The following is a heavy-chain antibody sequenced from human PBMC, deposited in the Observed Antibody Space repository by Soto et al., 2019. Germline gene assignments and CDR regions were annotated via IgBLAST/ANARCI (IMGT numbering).Heavy chain of an antibody. CDR1: GGSISPFY. J-gene: IGHJ4*02. CDR2: LYYSGNT. CDR3: ARVGGVAARTFDY. D-gene: IGHD2-15*01. V-gene: IGHV4-59*01. Sequence: SGTLSLPSTLSGGSISPFYCSWVRAPPGKGLEWIGYLYYSGNTNYNPSLKSRVTISVDASKNQVSLRLTSVTAADTAVYYCARVGGVAARTFDYWGQGTVVTVSS.